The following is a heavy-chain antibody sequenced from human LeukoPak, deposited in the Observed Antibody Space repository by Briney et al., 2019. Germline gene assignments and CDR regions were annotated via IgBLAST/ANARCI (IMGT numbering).Heavy chain of an antibody. CDR1: GFSITNYW. D-gene: IGHD6-19*01. CDR3: SRAIPVAGNFDY. Sequence: PGGSLRLSCAVSGFSITNYWMTWVRQAPGKGLEWVANIKGDGSEKYYVDLVKGRFPISRDNAKNSLYLQMDSLRDEDTGMYYCSRAIPVAGNFDYWGQGTLVTVSS. CDR2: IKGDGSEK. V-gene: IGHV3-7*01. J-gene: IGHJ4*02.